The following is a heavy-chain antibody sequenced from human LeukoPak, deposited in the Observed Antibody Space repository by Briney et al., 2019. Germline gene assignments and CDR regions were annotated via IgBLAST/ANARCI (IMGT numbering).Heavy chain of an antibody. CDR3: AKELEKGYSYGFQNY. CDR2: IYSGGST. Sequence: GGSLRLSCAASGFTVSSNYMSWVRQAPGKGLEWVSVIYSGGSTYYADSVKGRFTISRDNSKNTLYLQMNSLRAEDTAAYYCAKELEKGYSYGFQNYWGQGTLVTVSS. J-gene: IGHJ4*02. D-gene: IGHD5-18*01. V-gene: IGHV3-66*01. CDR1: GFTVSSNY.